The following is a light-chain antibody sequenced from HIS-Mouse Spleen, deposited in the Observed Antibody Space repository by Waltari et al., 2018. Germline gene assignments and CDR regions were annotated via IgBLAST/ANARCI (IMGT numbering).Light chain of an antibody. CDR3: CSYAGSSTLV. J-gene: IGLJ3*02. CDR2: EGS. CDR1: SSDVGSYNL. V-gene: IGLV2-23*01. Sequence: QSALTQPASVSGSPGQSITISCTGTSSDVGSYNLVFWYQQQPGKAPKLMIYEGSKRPLRGSNRFSGSKSGNTASLTIAGLQAEDESDYYCCSYAGSSTLVFGGGTKLTVL.